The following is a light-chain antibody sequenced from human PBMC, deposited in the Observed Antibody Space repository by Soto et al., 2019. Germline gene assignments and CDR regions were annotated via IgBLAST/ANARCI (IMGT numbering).Light chain of an antibody. CDR2: GAS. V-gene: IGKV3-20*01. CDR3: HHYGRTPT. Sequence: ESILTQSPGTLSLSPGERATLSCRASQSVTSRYLAWYQQKPGRVPRLLIYGASSRATGIPDRISGSGSGTDFTLTISRLEPEDFAVYFCHHYGRTPTFGQGTRLEIK. CDR1: QSVTSRY. J-gene: IGKJ5*01.